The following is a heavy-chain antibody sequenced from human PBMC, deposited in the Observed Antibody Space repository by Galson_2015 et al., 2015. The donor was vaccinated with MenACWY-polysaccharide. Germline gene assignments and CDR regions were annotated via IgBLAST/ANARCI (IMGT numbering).Heavy chain of an antibody. D-gene: IGHD2-2*01. V-gene: IGHV3-30*03. J-gene: IGHJ4*02. CDR3: ARDHGIVVVPAAIDY. Sequence: SLRLSCAASGFTFSSYGMHWVRQAPGKGLEWVAVISYDGSNKYYADSVKGRFTISRDNSKNTLYLQMNSLRAEDTAVYYCARDHGIVVVPAAIDYWGQGTLVTVSS. CDR1: GFTFSSYG. CDR2: ISYDGSNK.